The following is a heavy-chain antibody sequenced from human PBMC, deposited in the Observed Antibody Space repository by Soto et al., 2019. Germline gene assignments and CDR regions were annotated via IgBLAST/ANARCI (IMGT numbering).Heavy chain of an antibody. V-gene: IGHV1-8*01. D-gene: IGHD2-15*01. CDR3: ATLAEYCNGIKCYSNFDF. Sequence: ASVKVSCKTSGYNFTNFDINWVRQAPGRGLVWMGWMNPSSGETGSAQNFQGRVTMTRDISTRTFFMQLTSLRSEDTAIYYGATLAEYCNGIKCYSNFDFWGRGTQVTVSS. CDR1: GYNFTNFD. CDR2: MNPSSGET. J-gene: IGHJ4*01.